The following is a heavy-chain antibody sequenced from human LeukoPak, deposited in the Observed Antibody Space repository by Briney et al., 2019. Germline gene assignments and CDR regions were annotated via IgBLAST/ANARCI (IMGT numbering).Heavy chain of an antibody. D-gene: IGHD3-22*01. J-gene: IGHJ6*03. CDR2: INHSGST. Sequence: PSETLSLTCAVYGGSFSGYYWSWIRQPPGKGLGWIGEINHSGSTNYNPSLKSRVTISVGTSKKQFSLKLSSVTAADTAVYYCARYYYDSSGYVGYYYYYMDVWGKGTTITVSS. V-gene: IGHV4-34*01. CDR3: ARYYYDSSGYVGYYYYYMDV. CDR1: GGSFSGYY.